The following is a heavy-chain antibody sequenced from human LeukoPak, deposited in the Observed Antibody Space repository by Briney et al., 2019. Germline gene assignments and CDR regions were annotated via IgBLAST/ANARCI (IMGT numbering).Heavy chain of an antibody. V-gene: IGHV3-11*04. Sequence: GGSLRLSCAASGFSFSEHYMSWIRQRPGKGLEWLSYISATDSRVYFADSVKGRFTVSRDDAQNSLYLQMNSLRVEDTAVYYGARDRAVGASGSYDIWGPGTMVIVSS. CDR1: GFSFSEHY. CDR3: ARDRAVGASGSYDI. D-gene: IGHD6-19*01. CDR2: ISATDSRV. J-gene: IGHJ3*02.